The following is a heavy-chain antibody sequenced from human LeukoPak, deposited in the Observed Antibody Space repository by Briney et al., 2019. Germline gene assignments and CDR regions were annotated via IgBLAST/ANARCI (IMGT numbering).Heavy chain of an antibody. D-gene: IGHD3-16*02. CDR1: GGSISSSSYY. J-gene: IGHJ4*02. Sequence: SETLSLTCTVSGGSISSSSYYWGWIRQPPGKGLEWIGSIYYSGSTYYNPSLKSRVTISVDTSKNQFSLKLSSVTAADTAVYYCASHWFYDYVWGSYRPESPFDYWGQGTLVTVSS. CDR3: ASHWFYDYVWGSYRPESPFDY. CDR2: IYYSGST. V-gene: IGHV4-39*01.